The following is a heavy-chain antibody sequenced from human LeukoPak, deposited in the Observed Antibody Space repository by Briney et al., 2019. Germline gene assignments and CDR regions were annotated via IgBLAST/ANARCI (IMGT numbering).Heavy chain of an antibody. Sequence: GGSLRLSCAASGFTVSSNYMSWVRQAPGKGLEWVSVIYSGGSTYYADSAKGRFTISRDNSKNTLYLQMNSLRAEDTAVYYCARDGIAAAFDPWGQGTLVTVSS. J-gene: IGHJ5*02. CDR1: GFTVSSNY. D-gene: IGHD6-13*01. CDR2: IYSGGST. V-gene: IGHV3-66*01. CDR3: ARDGIAAAFDP.